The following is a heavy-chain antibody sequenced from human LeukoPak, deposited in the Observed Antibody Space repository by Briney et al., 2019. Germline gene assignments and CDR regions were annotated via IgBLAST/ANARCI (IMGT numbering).Heavy chain of an antibody. CDR3: NSGTYYNRDY. CDR1: GGSISSYY. Sequence: KTSETLSLTCTVSGGSISSYYWSWIRQPPGKGLEWIGYIYYSGSTNYNPSLKSRVTISVDTSRNQFSLKVTSMTAADTAVYFCNSGTYYNRDYWGQGTLVTVSS. J-gene: IGHJ4*02. D-gene: IGHD3-10*01. CDR2: IYYSGST. V-gene: IGHV4-59*12.